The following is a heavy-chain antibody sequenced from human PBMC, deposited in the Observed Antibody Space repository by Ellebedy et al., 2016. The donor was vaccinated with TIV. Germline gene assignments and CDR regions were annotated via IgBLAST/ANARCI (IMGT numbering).Heavy chain of an antibody. D-gene: IGHD2-21*01. Sequence: ASVKVSCKASGYTFTVYYIHWVRQAPGQGLEYMGIIKPTGDFIKYDQKFQGKVTMTRDTSTTTVFLEVNSLGSDDSAVYYCAREIPETYYFDYWGQGTLVTVSS. CDR3: AREIPETYYFDY. V-gene: IGHV1-46*01. J-gene: IGHJ4*02. CDR1: GYTFTVYY. CDR2: IKPTGDFI.